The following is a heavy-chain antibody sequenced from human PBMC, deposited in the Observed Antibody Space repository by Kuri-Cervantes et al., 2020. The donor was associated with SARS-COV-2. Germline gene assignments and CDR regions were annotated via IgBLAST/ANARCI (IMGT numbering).Heavy chain of an antibody. Sequence: GESLKISCAASGFTFSSYSMNWVRQAPGKGLEWVSSISSSSSYIYYADSVKGRFTISRDNAKNSLYLQMNSLRAEDTAVYYCAKAWGTVYLGWFDPWGQGTLVPSPQ. CDR1: GFTFSSYS. V-gene: IGHV3-21*04. CDR2: ISSSSSYI. J-gene: IGHJ5*02. CDR3: AKAWGTVYLGWFDP. D-gene: IGHD7-27*01.